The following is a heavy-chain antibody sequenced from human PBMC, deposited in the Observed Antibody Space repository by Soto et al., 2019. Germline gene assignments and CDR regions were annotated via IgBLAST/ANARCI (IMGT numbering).Heavy chain of an antibody. CDR2: IYYSGTT. CDR1: GGSINSGGYY. CDR3: ARDLWGYCGTDCYPLDV. Sequence: TVSLTCTVSGGSINSGGYYWSWIRQHPGKGLEWVGYIYYSGTTYYNPSLQSRLTISRDTPKNQFSLKLSSVTAADTAVYYCARDLWGYCGTDCYPLDVWGQGTTVTVSS. V-gene: IGHV4-31*03. D-gene: IGHD2-21*02. J-gene: IGHJ6*02.